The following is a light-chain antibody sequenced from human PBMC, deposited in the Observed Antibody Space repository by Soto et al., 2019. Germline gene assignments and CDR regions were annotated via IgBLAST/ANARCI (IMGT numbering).Light chain of an antibody. CDR2: AAS. CDR3: LQDYNYPRT. CDR1: QGIRND. V-gene: IGKV1-6*01. J-gene: IGKJ1*01. Sequence: AIQMTQSPSSLSASVGDRVTITCRASQGIRNDLGWYQQKPGKAPKLLIYAASSLQSGVPSRFSGSGSGTDVTLTISSLQPEDFATYYYLQDYNYPRTFGQGTKVEIK.